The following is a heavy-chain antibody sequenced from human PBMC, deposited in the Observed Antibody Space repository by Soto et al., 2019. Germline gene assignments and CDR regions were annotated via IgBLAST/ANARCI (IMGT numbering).Heavy chain of an antibody. CDR2: IIPIFGTA. V-gene: IGHV1-69*01. D-gene: IGHD5-12*01. CDR3: ARDKDRLQLGGNYYYILDV. CDR1: GGTFSSYA. Sequence: SVKVSFNASGGTFSSYAISLVRHTPGQGLEWMGGIIPIFGTANYAQKFQGRVTITADESTSTAYMELKGLRSDDTAVYYCARDKDRLQLGGNYYYILDVWGQGTTVTVSS. J-gene: IGHJ6*02.